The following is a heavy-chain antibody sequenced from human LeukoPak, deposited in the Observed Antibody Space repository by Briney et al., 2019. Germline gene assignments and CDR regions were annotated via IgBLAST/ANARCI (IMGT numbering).Heavy chain of an antibody. Sequence: GGSLRLSCAASGFTFSSYGMHWVRQAPGKGLEWVAVISYDGSNKYYADSVKCRFTISRDNSKNTLYLQMNSLRAEDTAVYYCAGGCSSTSCPLVYWGQGTLVTVSS. CDR3: AGGCSSTSCPLVY. CDR1: GFTFSSYG. CDR2: ISYDGSNK. V-gene: IGHV3-30*03. J-gene: IGHJ4*02. D-gene: IGHD2-2*01.